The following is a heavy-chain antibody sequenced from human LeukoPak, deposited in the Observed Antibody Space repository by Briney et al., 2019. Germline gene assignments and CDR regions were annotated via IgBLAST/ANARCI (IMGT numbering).Heavy chain of an antibody. V-gene: IGHV3-48*03. D-gene: IGHD3-10*02. CDR3: AELGITMIGGV. CDR1: GFTFSSYE. J-gene: IGHJ6*04. CDR2: ISSSGSTI. Sequence: TGGSLRLSCAAPGFTFSSYEMNWVRQAPGKGLEWVSYISSSGSTIYYADSVKGRFTISRDNAKNSLYLQMNSLRAEDTAVYYCAELGITMIGGVRGKGTTVTISS.